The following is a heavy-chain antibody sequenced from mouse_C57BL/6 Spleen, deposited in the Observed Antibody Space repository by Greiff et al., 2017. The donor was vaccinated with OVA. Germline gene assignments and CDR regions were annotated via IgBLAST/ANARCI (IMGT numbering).Heavy chain of an antibody. CDR3: ARSGSNYDYFDY. CDR1: GYTFTSYW. V-gene: IGHV1-69*01. CDR2: IDPSDSYT. J-gene: IGHJ2*01. D-gene: IGHD2-5*01. Sequence: VQLQQSGAELVMPGASVKLSCKASGYTFTSYWMHWVKQRPGQGLEWIGEIDPSDSYTNYNQKFKGKSTLTVDKSSSTAYMQLSSLTSEDSAVYYCARSGSNYDYFDYWGQGTTLTVSS.